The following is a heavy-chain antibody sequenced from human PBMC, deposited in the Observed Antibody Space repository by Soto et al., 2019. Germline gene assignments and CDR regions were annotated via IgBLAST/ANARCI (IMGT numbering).Heavy chain of an antibody. J-gene: IGHJ4*02. D-gene: IGHD2-15*01. CDR3: AKRRGAGGHFDY. CDR2: ITSASDYI. CDR1: GFMFTKST. V-gene: IGHV3-21*04. Sequence: PGGSLRLSCVASGFMFTKSTMNWVRQAPGKGLEWVSSITSASDYIFYADSVRGRFTISRDNSKNTLSLQMNSLTAEDTAVYFCAKRRGAGGHFDYWGQGALVTVSS.